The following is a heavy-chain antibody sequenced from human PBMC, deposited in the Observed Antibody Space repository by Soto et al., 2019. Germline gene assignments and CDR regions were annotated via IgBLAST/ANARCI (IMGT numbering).Heavy chain of an antibody. CDR1: GFTLSPYS. J-gene: IGHJ6*02. CDR2: ISRDGGSE. CDR3: ARDGGFGELSPRTNYYYGMDV. V-gene: IGHV3-30*04. Sequence: QVQLVESGGGVVQPGKSLRLSCVYSGFTLSPYSLHWVRQPPGKGLEWVAVISRDGGSEYYADSVRGRFTIPRDHSKSTLYLEMNSLRTEDTAVYFCARDGGFGELSPRTNYYYGMDVWGRGTTVTVSS. D-gene: IGHD3-10*01.